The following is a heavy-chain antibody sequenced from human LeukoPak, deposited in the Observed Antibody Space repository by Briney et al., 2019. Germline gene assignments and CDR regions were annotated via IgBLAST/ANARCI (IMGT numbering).Heavy chain of an antibody. V-gene: IGHV3-48*03. CDR1: GFTFSSYE. Sequence: GGSLRLSCAASGFTFSSYEMNWVRQAPGKGLEWVSYISSSGSTIYYADSVKGRFTISRDNAKNSLYLQMNSLRAEDTAVYYCARDPGYYDSSGYPGMGWGQGTLVTVSS. CDR3: ARDPGYYDSSGYPGMG. CDR2: ISSSGSTI. D-gene: IGHD3-22*01. J-gene: IGHJ4*02.